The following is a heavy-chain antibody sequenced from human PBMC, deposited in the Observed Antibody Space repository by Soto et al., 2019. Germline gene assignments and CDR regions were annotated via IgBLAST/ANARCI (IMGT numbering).Heavy chain of an antibody. CDR2: IIPIFGTA. J-gene: IGHJ4*02. V-gene: IGHV1-69*13. CDR1: GGTFSSYA. D-gene: IGHD5-18*01. CDR3: ARDIVLTRKDVDTAMTMGNFDY. Sequence: GASVKVSCKASGGTFSSYAISWVRQAPGQGLEWMGGIIPIFGTANYAQKFQGRVTITADESTSTAYMELSSLRSEDTAVYYCARDIVLTRKDVDTAMTMGNFDYWGQGTLVTVSS.